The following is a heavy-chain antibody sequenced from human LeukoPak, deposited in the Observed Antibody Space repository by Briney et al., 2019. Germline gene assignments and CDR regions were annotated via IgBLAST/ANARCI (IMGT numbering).Heavy chain of an antibody. CDR2: IYPGDSDT. J-gene: IGHJ5*02. D-gene: IGHD2-2*01. CDR3: ARLGRSSTSARDWFDP. V-gene: IGHV5-51*01. Sequence: GESLKISCKGSGYNFTNYWIGWVRQMPGKGLEWMGIIYPGDSDTRYSPSFQGQVTISADKSISTAYLQWSSLKASDTAMYYCARLGRSSTSARDWFDPWGQGTLVTVSS. CDR1: GYNFTNYW.